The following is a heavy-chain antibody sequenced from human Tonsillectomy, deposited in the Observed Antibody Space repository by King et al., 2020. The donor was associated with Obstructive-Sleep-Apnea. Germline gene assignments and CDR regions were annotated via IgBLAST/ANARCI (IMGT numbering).Heavy chain of an antibody. D-gene: IGHD3-22*01. CDR2: ISGSGGST. CDR1: GFTFSSYA. J-gene: IGHJ4*02. V-gene: IGHV3-23*04. Sequence: VQLVESGGGLVQPGGSLRLSCAASGFTFSSYAMSWVRQAPGKGLEWVSAISGSGGSTYYADSVKGRFTISRDNSKNTLYLQMNSLRAEDTAVYYCAKAVVVVITGVPQYYFDYWGQGTLVTVSS. CDR3: AKAVVVVITGVPQYYFDY.